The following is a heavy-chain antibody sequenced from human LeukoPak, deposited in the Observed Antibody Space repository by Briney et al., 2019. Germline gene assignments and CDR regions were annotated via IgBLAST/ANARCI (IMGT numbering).Heavy chain of an antibody. J-gene: IGHJ2*01. CDR2: ISSRAKTI. CDR3: ARGGGGYYPPVSHFDL. V-gene: IGHV3-11*04. Sequence: PGGSLRLSCAASGFTFSDYYMNWIRQAPGKGLEWVSYISSRAKTIYSADSVKGRFTISRDNAKNSLYLQMNSLRAEDTAVYYCARGGGGYYPPVSHFDLWGRGTLVTVSS. CDR1: GFTFSDYY. D-gene: IGHD1-26*01.